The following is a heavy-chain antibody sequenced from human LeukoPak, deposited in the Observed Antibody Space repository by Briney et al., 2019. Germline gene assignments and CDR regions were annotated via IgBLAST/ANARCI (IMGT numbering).Heavy chain of an antibody. D-gene: IGHD2-2*01. Sequence: SQTLSLTCTVSGGSISSGSYYWSWIRQPAGKGLEWIGHIYTSGSTNYNPSLKSRVTISVDKSKNQFSLKLSSVTAADTAVYYCARDTLVVVPAAMPEENYGMDVWGQGTTVTVSS. CDR1: GGSISSGSYY. CDR3: ARDTLVVVPAAMPEENYGMDV. J-gene: IGHJ6*02. CDR2: IYTSGST. V-gene: IGHV4-61*09.